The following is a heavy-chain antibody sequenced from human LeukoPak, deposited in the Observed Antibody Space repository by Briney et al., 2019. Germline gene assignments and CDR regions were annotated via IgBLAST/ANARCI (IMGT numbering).Heavy chain of an antibody. D-gene: IGHD3-22*01. J-gene: IGHJ4*02. CDR2: MNPNSGNT. CDR1: GYTFTSYD. Sequence: ASVKVSWKASGYTFTSYDINWVRQATGQGLEWMGWMNPNSGNTGYAQKFQGRVTMTRNTSISTAYMELSSLRSEDTAVYYCARPLASYYYDSSGYYWFDYWGQGTLVTVSS. CDR3: ARPLASYYYDSSGYYWFDY. V-gene: IGHV1-8*01.